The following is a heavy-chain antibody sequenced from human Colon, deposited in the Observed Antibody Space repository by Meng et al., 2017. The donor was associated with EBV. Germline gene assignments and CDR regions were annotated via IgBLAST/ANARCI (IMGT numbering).Heavy chain of an antibody. CDR3: ARGKQDAWELLAY. CDR2: IDDSGST. J-gene: IGHJ4*02. D-gene: IGHD1-26*01. V-gene: IGHV4-4*02. CDR1: GGSISSNIR. Sequence: VRRQESWQGLVKPSGTLSLTCGVSGGSISSNIRWTWVRQPPGKGLEWIGDIDDSGSTNYNPSLNSRISISLDKSKNHFSLKVNSVTAADTAVYYCARGKQDAWELLAYWGQGALVTVSS.